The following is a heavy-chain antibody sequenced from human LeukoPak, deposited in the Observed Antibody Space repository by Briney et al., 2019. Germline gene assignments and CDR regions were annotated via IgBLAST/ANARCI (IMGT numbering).Heavy chain of an antibody. CDR3: ARYALTWGALKYFDL. CDR1: GYTFTNYV. J-gene: IGHJ2*01. V-gene: IGHV1-18*01. Sequence: GASVKVSCKASGYTFTNYVLSWVRQAPGQGLEWMGWISPYNGNANYAQKFQGRVTMTTDTSTSTAYMELTSLSSDDTAIFYCARYALTWGALKYFDLWGRGTLVTVSS. D-gene: IGHD7-27*01. CDR2: ISPYNGNA.